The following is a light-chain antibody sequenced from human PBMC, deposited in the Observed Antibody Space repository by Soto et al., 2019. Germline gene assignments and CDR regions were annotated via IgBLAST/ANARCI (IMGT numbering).Light chain of an antibody. J-gene: IGKJ4*01. CDR3: QPYALSPLT. V-gene: IGKV3-20*01. Sequence: EIVLTQSPGTLSLSPGESATLSCRTSQTILNSYLAWYQQKGGQSPRLLIYGASSRATGIPDRFSGDGSGRDFTLNISALQPEDFAVYYCQPYALSPLTFCGGTKVEI. CDR2: GAS. CDR1: QTILNSY.